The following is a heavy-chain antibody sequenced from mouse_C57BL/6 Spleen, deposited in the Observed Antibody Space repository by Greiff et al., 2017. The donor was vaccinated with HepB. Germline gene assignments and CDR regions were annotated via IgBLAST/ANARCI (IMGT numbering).Heavy chain of an antibody. Sequence: QVHVKQPGAELMRPGSSVKLSCKASGYTFTSYWMHWVKQRPIQGLEWIGNIDPSDSETHYNQKFKDKATLTVDKSSSTAYMQLSSLTSEDSAVYYCAREGTVPWGQGTSVTVSS. V-gene: IGHV1-52*01. J-gene: IGHJ4*01. CDR1: GYTFTSYW. CDR2: IDPSDSET. CDR3: AREGTVP. D-gene: IGHD3-3*01.